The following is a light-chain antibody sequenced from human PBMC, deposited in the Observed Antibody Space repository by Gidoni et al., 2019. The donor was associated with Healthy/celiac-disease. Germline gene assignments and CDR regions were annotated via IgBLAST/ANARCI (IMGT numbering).Light chain of an antibody. Sequence: EIVLTQSPGTLSLSPGERATLSCRASQSVSSSYLAWYQQKPGQAPRLLIYGASSRATGISDRFSGSGSGTDFTLTISRLEPEDFAVYYCQQYGSSPLTFGQGTKVEIK. J-gene: IGKJ1*01. V-gene: IGKV3-20*01. CDR1: QSVSSSY. CDR2: GAS. CDR3: QQYGSSPLT.